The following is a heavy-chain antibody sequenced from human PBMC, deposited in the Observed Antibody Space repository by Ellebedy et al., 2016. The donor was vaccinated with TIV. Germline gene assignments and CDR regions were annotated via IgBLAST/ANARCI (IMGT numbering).Heavy chain of an antibody. D-gene: IGHD6-6*01. CDR3: AKAVGAARLLNYMDV. CDR1: GFTFSSYA. Sequence: GGSLRLXCAASGFTFSSYAMSWVRQAPGKGLEWVSAISGSGGSTYYADSVKGRFTISRDNSKNTLYLQMNSLRAEDTAVYYCAKAVGAARLLNYMDVWGKGTTVTVSS. CDR2: ISGSGGST. V-gene: IGHV3-23*01. J-gene: IGHJ6*03.